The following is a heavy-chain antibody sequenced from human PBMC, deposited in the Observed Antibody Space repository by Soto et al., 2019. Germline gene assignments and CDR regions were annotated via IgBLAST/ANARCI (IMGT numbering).Heavy chain of an antibody. D-gene: IGHD3-3*01. J-gene: IGHJ4*02. CDR2: IDWDGDT. CDR3: ARSLNYDFWTGHFFDF. V-gene: IGHV2-70*01. CDR1: GFSLTTRSMC. Sequence: GSGPTLVNPTQPLTLTCTLSGFSLTTRSMCVSWIRQCPGKALEWLALIDWDGDTYYSTSLKTRLTISRDTSTNQVVLTMTNLDPADTATYFCARSLNYDFWTGHFFDFWGQGALVTVSS.